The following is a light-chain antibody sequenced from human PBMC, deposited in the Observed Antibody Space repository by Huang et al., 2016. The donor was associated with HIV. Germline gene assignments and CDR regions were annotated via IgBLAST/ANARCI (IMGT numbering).Light chain of an antibody. CDR3: QQSYRTPRT. J-gene: IGKJ2*01. CDR2: GAC. V-gene: IGKV1-39*01. Sequence: DIQMTQFPTSLSASVEDRVTITCRAGQAIDKYLNWYQQKSGRAPRLLIYGACKLQSGVPSRFSGRASGTHFSLTINSLQPDDSAIYYCQQSYRTPRTFGQGTNLEI. CDR1: QAIDKY.